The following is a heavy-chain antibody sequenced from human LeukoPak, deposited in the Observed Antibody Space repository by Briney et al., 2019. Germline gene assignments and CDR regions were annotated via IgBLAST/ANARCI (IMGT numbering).Heavy chain of an antibody. D-gene: IGHD2/OR15-2a*01. CDR1: GFTFSSYA. CDR2: ISYDGSNK. V-gene: IGHV3-30-3*01. CDR3: ARDQVRFLYYFDY. J-gene: IGHJ4*02. Sequence: RSLRLSCAASGFTFSSYAMHWVRQAPGKGLEWVAVISYDGSNKYYADSVKGRFTISRDNSKNTLYLQMNSLRAEDTAVYYCARDQVRFLYYFDYWGQGTLVTVSS.